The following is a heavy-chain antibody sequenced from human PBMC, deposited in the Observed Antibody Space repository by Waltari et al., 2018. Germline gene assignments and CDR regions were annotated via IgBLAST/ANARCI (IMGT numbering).Heavy chain of an antibody. J-gene: IGHJ4*02. CDR3: ARLSEY. Sequence: QVDLVQSGPEVKKPGASVKVSCKTSGYIFNDYYLHWVRRAPGQGLEWLGWINPNGGATYYAPKFRDRDTITTDTSIRTVYMHLTSLTSDDTALYFCARLSEYWGQGTLITVSS. CDR2: INPNGGAT. V-gene: IGHV1-2*02. CDR1: GYIFNDYY.